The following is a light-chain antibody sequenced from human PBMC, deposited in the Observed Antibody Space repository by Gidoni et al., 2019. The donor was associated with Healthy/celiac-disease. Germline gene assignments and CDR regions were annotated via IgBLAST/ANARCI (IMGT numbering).Light chain of an antibody. CDR1: QSVSSY. V-gene: IGKV3-11*01. Sequence: EIVLTQSPATLSLSPGGRAPLSCRASQSVSSYLAWYQQKPGQAPRLLIYDASNRATGIPAMFSGSGSGTDFTLTISSLEPEDFAVYYCQQRSYWLTFGGGTKVEIK. CDR3: QQRSYWLT. J-gene: IGKJ4*01. CDR2: DAS.